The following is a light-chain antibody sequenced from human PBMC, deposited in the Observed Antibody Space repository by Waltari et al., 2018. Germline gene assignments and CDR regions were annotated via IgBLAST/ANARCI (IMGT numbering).Light chain of an antibody. V-gene: IGKV4-1*01. J-gene: IGKJ4*01. CDR1: QSVLYSSNNLNY. CDR2: WAS. CDR3: QQYYSTPPA. Sequence: DIVMTQSPDSLAVSLGERATINCKSSQSVLYSSNNLNYLAWYQQKPGQPPKLLIYWASTRESGVPDRFSGSGSGTDFTLTISSLQAEDVAVYYCQQYYSTPPAFGGGTKVGIK.